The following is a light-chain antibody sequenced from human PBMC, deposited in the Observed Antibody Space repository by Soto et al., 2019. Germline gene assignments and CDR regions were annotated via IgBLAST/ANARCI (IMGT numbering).Light chain of an antibody. CDR1: QSISSS. CDR2: GAS. J-gene: IGKJ2*01. V-gene: IGKV3-15*01. Sequence: EIVMTQSPATLSVCPGERATLSCRASQSISSSLAWYQQKPGQAPRLLIYGASTRATGIPARFSGSGSGTEFTLTISSLQSEDFAVYYCQQYNNGPTYTFGQGTKLEIK. CDR3: QQYNNGPTYT.